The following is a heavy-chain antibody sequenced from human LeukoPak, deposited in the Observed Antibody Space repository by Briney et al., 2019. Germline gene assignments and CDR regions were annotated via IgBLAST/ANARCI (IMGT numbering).Heavy chain of an antibody. CDR1: GFTFSSYS. CDR3: AKYPGIAAAGPNFY. V-gene: IGHV3-23*01. D-gene: IGHD6-13*01. Sequence: GGSLRLSCAASGFTFSSYSMNWVRQAPGKGLEWVSAISGSGGSTYYADSVKGRFTISRDNSKNTLYLQMNSLRAEDTAVYYCAKYPGIAAAGPNFYWGQGTLVTVSS. J-gene: IGHJ4*02. CDR2: ISGSGGST.